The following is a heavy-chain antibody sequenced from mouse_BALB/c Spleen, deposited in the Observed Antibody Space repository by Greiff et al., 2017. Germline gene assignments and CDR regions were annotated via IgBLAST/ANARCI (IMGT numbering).Heavy chain of an antibody. CDR3: ARFDGYYFDY. V-gene: IGHV5-12-1*01. CDR2: ISSGGGST. J-gene: IGHJ2*01. CDR1: GFAFSSYD. D-gene: IGHD2-3*01. Sequence: DVMLVESGGGLVKPGGSLKLSCAASGFAFSSYDMSWVRQTPEKRLEWVAYISSGGGSTYYPDTVKGRFTISRDNAKNTLYLQMSSLKSEDTAMYYCARFDGYYFDYWGQGTTLTVSS.